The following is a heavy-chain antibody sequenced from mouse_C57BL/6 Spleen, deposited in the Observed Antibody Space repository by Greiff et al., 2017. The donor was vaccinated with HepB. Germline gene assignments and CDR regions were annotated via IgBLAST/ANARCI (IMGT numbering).Heavy chain of an antibody. CDR3: ARSGLYYGSRY. CDR1: GYTFTSYW. Sequence: QVQLQQPGAELVKPGASVKMSCKASGYTFTSYWITWVKQRPGQGLEWIGDIYPGSGSTNYNEKSKSKATLTVDTSSSTAYMQLSSLTSEDSAVYYCARSGLYYGSRYWGQGTTLTVSS. CDR2: IYPGSGST. D-gene: IGHD1-1*01. J-gene: IGHJ2*01. V-gene: IGHV1-55*01.